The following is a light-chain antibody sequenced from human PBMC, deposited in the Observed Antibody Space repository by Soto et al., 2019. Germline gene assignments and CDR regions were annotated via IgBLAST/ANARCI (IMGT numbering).Light chain of an antibody. CDR1: QDISNY. J-gene: IGKJ5*01. CDR2: DAS. V-gene: IGKV1-33*01. Sequence: DIQITHSPSSLSASVGDRVIITCQASQDISNYLNWYQQKPGKAPKLLIYDASNLETGVPSRFSGSGSGTDFSFTISSLQPEDIATYYCQQYDTRLSISFGQGTRLEI. CDR3: QQYDTRLSIS.